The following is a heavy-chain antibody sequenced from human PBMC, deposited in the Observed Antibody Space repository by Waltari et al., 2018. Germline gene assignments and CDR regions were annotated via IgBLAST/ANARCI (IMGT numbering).Heavy chain of an antibody. CDR1: GYTFTDYY. J-gene: IGHJ4*02. CDR2: VDPEDGET. CDR3: ATVKYSSGWYAFDY. Sequence: EVQLVQSGAEVKKPGATVKISCKASGYTFTDYYMHWVQQAPGKGLEWMGRVDPEDGETIYAEKFQDRVTITADTSTDTAYMELSSLRSEDTAVYYCATVKYSSGWYAFDYWGQGTLVTVSS. V-gene: IGHV1-69-2*01. D-gene: IGHD6-19*01.